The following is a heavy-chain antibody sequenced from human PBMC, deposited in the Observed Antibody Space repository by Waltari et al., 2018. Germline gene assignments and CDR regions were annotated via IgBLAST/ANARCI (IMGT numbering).Heavy chain of an antibody. D-gene: IGHD6-6*01. CDR1: GGSFSGYY. CDR2: INHSGST. CDR3: AGTLGYSSSSGVRY. J-gene: IGHJ4*02. Sequence: QVQLQQWGAGLLKPSETLSLTCAVYGGSFSGYYWSWIRQPPGKGLEWIGEINHSGSTNYNPSLKSRVTISVDTSKNQFSLKLSSVTAADTAVYYCAGTLGYSSSSGVRYWGQGTLVTVSS. V-gene: IGHV4-34*01.